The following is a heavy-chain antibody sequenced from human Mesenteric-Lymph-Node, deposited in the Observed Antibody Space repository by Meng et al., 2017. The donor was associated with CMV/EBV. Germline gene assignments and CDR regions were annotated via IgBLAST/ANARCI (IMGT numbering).Heavy chain of an antibody. V-gene: IGHV3-48*04. D-gene: IGHD3-10*01. Sequence: GESLKISCAASGFTFNTYIMNWVRQAPGKGLEWVSYISGSSSTIYYAVSVKGRFTISSDNAKNSLYLQMNSLRAEDTAVYYCAREELLWFGEPRGEWGQGTLVTVSS. CDR1: GFTFNTYI. J-gene: IGHJ4*02. CDR3: AREELLWFGEPRGE. CDR2: ISGSSSTI.